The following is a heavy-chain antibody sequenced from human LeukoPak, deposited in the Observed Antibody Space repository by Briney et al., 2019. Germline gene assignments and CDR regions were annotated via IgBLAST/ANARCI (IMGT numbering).Heavy chain of an antibody. V-gene: IGHV4-34*01. J-gene: IGHJ4*02. CDR2: INHSGST. D-gene: IGHD3-9*01. CDR1: GGSFSGYY. CDR3: ARFDWLLFFDY. Sequence: PSETLSLTCAVYGGSFSGYYWSWIRRPPGKGLEWIGEINHSGSTNYNPSLKSRVTISVDTSKNQFSLKLSSVTAADTAVYYCARFDWLLFFDYWGQGTLVTVSS.